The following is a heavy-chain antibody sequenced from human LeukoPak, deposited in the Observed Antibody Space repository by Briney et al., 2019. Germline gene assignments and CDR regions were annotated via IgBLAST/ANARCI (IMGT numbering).Heavy chain of an antibody. CDR1: GFTFSSYW. D-gene: IGHD2-2*01. J-gene: IGHJ3*02. V-gene: IGHV3-7*01. CDR3: AREAVVVLNAFDI. CDR2: IKQDGSEK. Sequence: GGSLRLSCAASGFTFSSYWMSWVRQAPGKGLEWGANIKQDGSEKYYVDSVKGRFTISRDNAKNSLYLQMNSLRAEDTAVYYCAREAVVVLNAFDIWGQGTMVTVSS.